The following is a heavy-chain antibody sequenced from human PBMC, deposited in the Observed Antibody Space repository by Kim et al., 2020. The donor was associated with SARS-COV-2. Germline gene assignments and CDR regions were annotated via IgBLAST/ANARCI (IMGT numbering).Heavy chain of an antibody. Sequence: GVRQPPGKGLGWIEESNQSGSTNYDPSLKSRVTISVDTSKKQFSLKRSSVTAAETAVYYCARGPCSSTSCYWKLGWFDPWGQGTLVTVSS. CDR3: ARGPCSSTSCYWKLGWFDP. J-gene: IGHJ5*02. CDR2: SNQSGST. V-gene: IGHV4-34*01. D-gene: IGHD2-2*01.